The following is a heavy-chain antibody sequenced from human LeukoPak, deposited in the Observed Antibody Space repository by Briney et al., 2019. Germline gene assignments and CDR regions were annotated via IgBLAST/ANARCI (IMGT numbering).Heavy chain of an antibody. CDR1: GFTFSSCG. CDR2: ISYDGSNK. V-gene: IGHV3-30*18. J-gene: IGHJ4*02. D-gene: IGHD6-6*01. CDR3: AKDHSSSYFDY. Sequence: GSLRLSCAASGFTFSSCGMHWVRQAPGKGLEWVAVISYDGSNKYYADSVKGRFTISRDNSKNTLYLQMNSLRAEDTAVYYCAKDHSSSYFDYWGQGTLVTVSS.